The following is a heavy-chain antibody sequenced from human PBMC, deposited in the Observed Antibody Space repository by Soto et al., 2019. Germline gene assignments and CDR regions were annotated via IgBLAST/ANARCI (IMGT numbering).Heavy chain of an antibody. J-gene: IGHJ4*02. Sequence: GGSLRLSCAASGFTFTRYSMNWVSQAPGKGLEWVSSISSTTNYIYYGDSMKGRFTISGDNAKNSLYLEMNSLRAEDTAVYYCARESEDLTSNFDYWGQGTLVTVSS. CDR1: GFTFTRYS. CDR3: ARESEDLTSNFDY. V-gene: IGHV3-21*06. CDR2: ISSTTNYI.